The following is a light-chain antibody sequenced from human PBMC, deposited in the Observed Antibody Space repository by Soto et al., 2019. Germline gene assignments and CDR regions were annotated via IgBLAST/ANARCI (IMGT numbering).Light chain of an antibody. CDR1: QSISSW. CDR2: DAS. CDR3: QQEFT. V-gene: IGKV1-5*01. Sequence: DIQMTQSPSTLSASVGDRVTITCRASQSISSWLAWYQQKPGKAPKLLIYDASSLESGVPSRFSSSGSGTEFTLTISSLQPDDFATYYCQQEFTFGPGTKVDIK. J-gene: IGKJ3*01.